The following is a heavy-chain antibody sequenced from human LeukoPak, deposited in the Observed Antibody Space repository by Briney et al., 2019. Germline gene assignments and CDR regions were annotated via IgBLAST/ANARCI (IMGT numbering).Heavy chain of an antibody. CDR2: IIPILGIA. Sequence: SVKVSCKASGGTFSSYAISWVRQAPGQGLEWMGRIIPILGIANYAQKFQGRVTITADKSTSTAYMELSSLRSEDTAVYYCAREMDTAMVTETFDYWGQGTLVTVSS. J-gene: IGHJ4*02. CDR3: AREMDTAMVTETFDY. D-gene: IGHD5-18*01. CDR1: GGTFSSYA. V-gene: IGHV1-69*04.